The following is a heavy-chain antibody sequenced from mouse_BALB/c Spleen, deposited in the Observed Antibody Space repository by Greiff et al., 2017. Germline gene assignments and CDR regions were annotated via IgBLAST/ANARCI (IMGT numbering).Heavy chain of an antibody. Sequence: VQLQQSGAELAKPGASVKMSCKASGYTFTSYWMHWVKQRPGQGLEWIGYINPSTGYTEYNQKFKDKATSTADKSSSTAYMQLSSLTSEDSAVYYCARDYGSYFDYWGQGTTLTVSS. CDR3: ARDYGSYFDY. V-gene: IGHV1-7*01. CDR2: INPSTGYT. D-gene: IGHD1-2*01. J-gene: IGHJ2*01. CDR1: GYTFTSYW.